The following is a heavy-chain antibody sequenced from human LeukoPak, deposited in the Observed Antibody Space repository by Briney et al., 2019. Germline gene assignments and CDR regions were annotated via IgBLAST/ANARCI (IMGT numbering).Heavy chain of an antibody. CDR2: ISAYNGNT. Sequence: GASVKVSCKASGYTFTSYGISWVRQAPGQGLEWMGWISAYNGNTNYAQKLQGRVTMTTDTSTSTAYMELRSLRSDDTAVYYCAKDGAPVNLLTGFDYWGQETLVTVSS. CDR3: AKDGAPVNLLTGFDY. D-gene: IGHD1-20*01. J-gene: IGHJ4*02. CDR1: GYTFTSYG. V-gene: IGHV1-18*01.